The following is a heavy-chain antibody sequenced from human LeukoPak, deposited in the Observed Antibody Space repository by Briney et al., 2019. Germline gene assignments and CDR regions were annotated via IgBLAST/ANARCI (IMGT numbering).Heavy chain of an antibody. CDR2: INPNRGST. CDR3: ATGGHVRVYDSSAYYGHY. Sequence: ASVKVSCKASGYTFTSYYMYWVRQAPGQGLEWMGIINPNRGSTSYAQRFQGRVTMTRDMSTSTVYMELSSLRSEDTAVYYCATGGHVRVYDSSAYYGHYWGQGTLVTVSS. D-gene: IGHD3-22*01. J-gene: IGHJ4*02. V-gene: IGHV1-46*01. CDR1: GYTFTSYY.